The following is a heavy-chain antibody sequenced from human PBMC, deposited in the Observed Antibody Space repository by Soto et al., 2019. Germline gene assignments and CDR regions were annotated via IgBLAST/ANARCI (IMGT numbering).Heavy chain of an antibody. CDR1: VFTFSRYS. Sequence: PGGSLRLSCAASVFTFSRYSMNLVRQAPGKALECVSSVSSSSSHIYYADSVKGRFTISRDNADNSLYLQMNSLRAYDTAVYFCARGISDYVVVVPADLDVWGQGTQLTASS. V-gene: IGHV3-21*01. CDR2: VSSSSSHI. D-gene: IGHD2-2*01. CDR3: ARGISDYVVVVPADLDV. J-gene: IGHJ6*02.